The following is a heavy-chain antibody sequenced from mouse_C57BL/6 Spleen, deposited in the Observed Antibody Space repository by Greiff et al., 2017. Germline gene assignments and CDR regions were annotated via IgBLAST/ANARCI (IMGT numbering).Heavy chain of an antibody. J-gene: IGHJ4*01. V-gene: IGHV1-72*01. D-gene: IGHD2-3*01. CDR1: GYTFTSYW. CDR2: IDPNSGGT. CDR3: AREDDGYYLYAMDY. Sequence: VQLQQSGAELVKPGASVKLSCKASGYTFTSYWMHWVKQRPGRGLEWIGRIDPNSGGTKYNEKFKSKAPLTVDKPSSTAYMQLSSLTSEDSAVYYCAREDDGYYLYAMDYWGQGTSVTVSS.